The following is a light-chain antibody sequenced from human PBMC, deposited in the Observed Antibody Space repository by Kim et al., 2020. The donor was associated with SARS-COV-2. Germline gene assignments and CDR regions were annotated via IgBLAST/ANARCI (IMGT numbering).Light chain of an antibody. CDR3: CSYAGSSTFV. J-gene: IGLJ3*02. CDR1: SSDDRNYNL. CDR2: EGF. V-gene: IGLV2-23*03. Sequence: LTQPASVSESPGQSITISCTGTSSDDRNYNLVSWYQHHPGKAPKLMIYEGFKRPSGVSNRFSGSKSGNTASLTISALQAEDEADYYCCSYAGSSTFVLGGGTQLTVL.